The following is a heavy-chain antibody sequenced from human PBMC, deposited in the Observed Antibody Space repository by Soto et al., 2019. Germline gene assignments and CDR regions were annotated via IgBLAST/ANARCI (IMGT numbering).Heavy chain of an antibody. CDR3: ARDVVVPAAIVFDY. CDR1: GYTFTSYA. D-gene: IGHD2-2*01. CDR2: INAGNGNT. J-gene: IGHJ4*02. V-gene: IGHV1-3*01. Sequence: ASVKVSCKXSGYTFTSYAMHWVRQAPGQRLEWMGWINAGNGNTKYSQKFQGRVTITRDTSASTAYMELSSLRSEDTAVYYCARDVVVPAAIVFDYWGQGTLVTVSS.